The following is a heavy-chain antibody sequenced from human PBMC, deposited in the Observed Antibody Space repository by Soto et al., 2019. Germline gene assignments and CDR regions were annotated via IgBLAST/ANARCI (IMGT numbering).Heavy chain of an antibody. CDR2: IIPIFGTA. CDR3: ARESLTQWLVRGGWFDP. V-gene: IGHV1-69*13. D-gene: IGHD6-19*01. Sequence: SVKVSCKASGGTFSSYAISWVRQAPGQGLEWMGGIIPIFGTANYAQKFQGRVTITADESTSTAYMELSSLRSEDTAVYYCARESLTQWLVRGGWFDPWGQGTLVTVSS. CDR1: GGTFSSYA. J-gene: IGHJ5*02.